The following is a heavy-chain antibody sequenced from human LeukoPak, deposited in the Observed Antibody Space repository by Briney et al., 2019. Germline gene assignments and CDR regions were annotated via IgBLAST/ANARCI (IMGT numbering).Heavy chain of an antibody. CDR1: GGSISSGGYY. Sequence: SETLSLTCAVSGGSISSGGYYWSWIRQPPGKGLEWIGYIYHSGSTYYNPSLKSRVTISVDRSKNQFSLKLSSVTAADTAVYYCARGRRNYYGSGKVHFDYWGQGTLVTVSS. CDR2: IYHSGST. D-gene: IGHD3-10*01. CDR3: ARGRRNYYGSGKVHFDY. V-gene: IGHV4-30-2*01. J-gene: IGHJ4*02.